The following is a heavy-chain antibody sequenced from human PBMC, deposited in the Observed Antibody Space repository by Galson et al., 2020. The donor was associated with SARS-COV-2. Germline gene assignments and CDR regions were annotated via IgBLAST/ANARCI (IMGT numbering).Heavy chain of an antibody. CDR1: GIPSRGYW. D-gene: IGHD2-15*01. V-gene: IGHV3-7*01. CDR2: IKPDGTNQ. J-gene: IGHJ4*02. Sequence: GRPLRLSCAPPGIPSRGYWMNWVRQPPGKGLEWVARIKPDGTNQNYQNAVRGRFSISRDNAKNQLYLQMNSLRAEDTAVYYCLKDLGLLQFDFWGQGTLVTVSS. CDR3: LKDLGLLQFDF.